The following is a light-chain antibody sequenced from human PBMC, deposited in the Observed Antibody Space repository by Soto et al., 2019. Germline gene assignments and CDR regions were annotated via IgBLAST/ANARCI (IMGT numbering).Light chain of an antibody. J-gene: IGKJ1*01. CDR3: QQYANWPKT. V-gene: IGKV3-15*01. CDR1: QSVSNK. CDR2: AAS. Sequence: VVMTQSPATLSFSRVERATLCCRASQSVSNKLVWYQQKPGQAPRLLIYAASTRATGIPARFSGSGSETEFTLTISSLQSEDLAVYYCQQYANWPKTFGQGTKVDI.